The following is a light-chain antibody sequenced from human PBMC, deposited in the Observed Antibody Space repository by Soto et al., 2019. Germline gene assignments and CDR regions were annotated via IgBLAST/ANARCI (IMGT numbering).Light chain of an antibody. CDR1: QSVSSSY. V-gene: IGKV3-20*01. CDR2: GAS. Sequence: EIVLTQSPGTLSLSPGERATLSCRASQSVSSSYLAWYQQKPGQAPRLLIYGASSRATGIPDRFSGSGSGTDFTLTISRLEPEDFAVSYCQQYGSFGLTFGGGTKVDIK. J-gene: IGKJ4*01. CDR3: QQYGSFGLT.